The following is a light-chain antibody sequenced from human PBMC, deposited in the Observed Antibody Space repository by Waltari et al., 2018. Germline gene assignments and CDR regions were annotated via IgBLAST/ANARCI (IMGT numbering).Light chain of an antibody. CDR2: KAS. V-gene: IGKV1-5*03. Sequence: DIQMTQSPSTLSASVGDRVTITCRASESIIRWLAWYQQKPGKAPKLLIYKASILESGVPLRFSGSGSGKEFTLTISGLQPDDFASYYCQQYSSYSPYSFGQGTKLEIK. CDR1: ESIIRW. CDR3: QQYSSYSPYS. J-gene: IGKJ2*03.